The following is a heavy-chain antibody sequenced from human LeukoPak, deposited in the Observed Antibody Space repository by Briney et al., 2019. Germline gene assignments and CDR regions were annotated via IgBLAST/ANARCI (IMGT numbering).Heavy chain of an antibody. J-gene: IGHJ4*02. V-gene: IGHV4-39*07. Sequence: PSETLSLTCTVSAGSISNTNYYWAWIRQPPGRGLEWIGSIYYTGTTFDNPSLKSRVTLSVDTSKNQFSLRLTSVTAADTAVYYCARGVAYDILTGDRSYFDYWGQGTLVTVSS. CDR1: AGSISNTNYY. CDR2: IYYTGTT. CDR3: ARGVAYDILTGDRSYFDY. D-gene: IGHD3-9*01.